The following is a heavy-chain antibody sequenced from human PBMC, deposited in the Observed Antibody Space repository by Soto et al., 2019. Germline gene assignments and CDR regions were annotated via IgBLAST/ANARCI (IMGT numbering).Heavy chain of an antibody. CDR2: IIPIFGTA. J-gene: IGHJ6*02. CDR3: ARAHEYCSSTSCSEYYYYYGMDV. D-gene: IGHD2-2*01. V-gene: IGHV1-69*01. CDR1: GGTFSSYA. Sequence: QVQLVQSGAEVKKPGSSVKVSCKASGGTFSSYAISWVRQAPGQGLEWMGGIIPIFGTANYAQKFQGRVTITADESTSTAYMELSSLRSEDTAVYYCARAHEYCSSTSCSEYYYYYGMDVWGQGTTVTVSS.